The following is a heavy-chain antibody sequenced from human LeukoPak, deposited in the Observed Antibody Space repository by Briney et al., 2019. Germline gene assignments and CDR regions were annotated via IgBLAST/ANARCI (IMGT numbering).Heavy chain of an antibody. V-gene: IGHV4-34*01. CDR1: GASLNGHY. D-gene: IGHD2-8*01. J-gene: IGHJ5*02. CDR3: AQNGQSGFSFDP. Sequence: SESLSLTCAVYGASLNGHYWSWIRQPPGKGLEWIGGGSDVGGTKYNPSFKSRVTISADTSKNQFSLRLNSVTVADTAVYYCAQNGQSGFSFDPWGQGTLVTVSS. CDR2: GSDVGGT.